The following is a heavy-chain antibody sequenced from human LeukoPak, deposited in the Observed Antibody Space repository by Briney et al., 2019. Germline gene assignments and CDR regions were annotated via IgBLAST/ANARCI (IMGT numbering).Heavy chain of an antibody. V-gene: IGHV3-21*01. CDR2: ISSSSSYI. CDR1: GFTFSSYS. J-gene: IGHJ5*02. Sequence: GGSLRLSCAASGFTFSSYSMNWVRQAPGKGLECVSSISSSSSYIYYADSVKGRFTISRDNAKNSLFLQMSSLRAEDTAIYYCARQERYCSSISCLDPWGQGTLVTVSS. CDR3: ARQERYCSSISCLDP. D-gene: IGHD2-2*01.